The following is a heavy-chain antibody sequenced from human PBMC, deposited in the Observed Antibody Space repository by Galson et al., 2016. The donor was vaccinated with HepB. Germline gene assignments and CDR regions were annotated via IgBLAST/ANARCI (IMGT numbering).Heavy chain of an antibody. D-gene: IGHD3-10*01. CDR3: ARGGTLVRGIFDY. Sequence: SVKVSCKVSGGTFNNYAISWVRQAPGQGLEWMGGIIPMFGKANYAQKFQDKVTITADDSTSTAYMELSSLSSEDAAVYFCARGGTLVRGIFDYWGQGTLVTVSS. CDR1: GGTFNNYA. J-gene: IGHJ4*02. V-gene: IGHV1-69*13. CDR2: IIPMFGKA.